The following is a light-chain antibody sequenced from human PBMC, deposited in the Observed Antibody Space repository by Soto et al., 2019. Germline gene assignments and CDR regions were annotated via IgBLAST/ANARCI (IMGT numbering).Light chain of an antibody. CDR1: QRISTY. V-gene: IGKV1-39*01. CDR2: GAS. Sequence: DIQMTQSPSSLSASVGDRVTITCRASQRISTYLNWYQQKPGKAPQVLIYGASNLQSGVPSRFSGSGSGTDFTLTISSLQPEDFATYYCQQSYSTPPETFGQGTKVEIK. J-gene: IGKJ1*01. CDR3: QQSYSTPPET.